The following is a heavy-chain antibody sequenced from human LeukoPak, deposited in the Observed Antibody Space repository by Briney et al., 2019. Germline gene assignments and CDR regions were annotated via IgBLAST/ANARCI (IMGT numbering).Heavy chain of an antibody. CDR2: INPSGGST. V-gene: IGHV1-46*01. J-gene: IGHJ4*02. Sequence: ASVKVSCXASGYTFTSYYMHWVRQAPGQRLEWIGIINPSGGSTSYAQKFQGRVTMTRDTSTSTVYMELSSLRSEDTAVYYCARDRTDFDYWGQGTLVTVSS. CDR1: GYTFTSYY. CDR3: ARDRTDFDY.